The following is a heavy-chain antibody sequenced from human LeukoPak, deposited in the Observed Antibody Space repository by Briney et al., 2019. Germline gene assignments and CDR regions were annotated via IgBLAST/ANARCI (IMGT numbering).Heavy chain of an antibody. Sequence: PGGSLRLSCAASGFTFSSYGMHWVRQAPGKGLEWVAVISYDGSNKYYADSVKGRFTISRDNSKNTLYLQMNSLRAEDTAVYYCAKDRSGYDSRHDYWGQGTLVTVSS. CDR1: GFTFSSYG. D-gene: IGHD5-12*01. CDR2: ISYDGSNK. CDR3: AKDRSGYDSRHDY. V-gene: IGHV3-30*18. J-gene: IGHJ4*02.